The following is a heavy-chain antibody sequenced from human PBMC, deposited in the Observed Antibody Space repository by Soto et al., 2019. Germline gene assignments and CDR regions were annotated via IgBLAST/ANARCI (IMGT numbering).Heavy chain of an antibody. CDR3: ARETYIYDSSGYVDWFDP. CDR1: GGSISSGGYY. J-gene: IGHJ5*02. Sequence: PSETLSLTCAVSGGSISSGGYYWSWIRQHPGKGLEWIGYIYYSGSTYYNPSLKSRVTISVDTSKNQFSLKLSSVTAADTAVYYCARETYIYDSSGYVDWFDPWGQGTLVTVSS. V-gene: IGHV4-31*11. CDR2: IYYSGST. D-gene: IGHD3-22*01.